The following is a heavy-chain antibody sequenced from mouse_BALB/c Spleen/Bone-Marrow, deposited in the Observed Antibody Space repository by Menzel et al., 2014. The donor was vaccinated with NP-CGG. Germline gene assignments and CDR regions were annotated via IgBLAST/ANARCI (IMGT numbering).Heavy chain of an antibody. CDR2: ISSGGSYT. Sequence: EVKLMESGGGLVKPGGSLKPSCAASGFTFSSYAMSWVRQTPEKRLEWVATISSGGSYTYYPDSVKGRFTISRDNAKNTLYLQMSSLRSEDTAMYYCARHFITTATGAMDYWGQGTSVTVSS. J-gene: IGHJ4*01. V-gene: IGHV5-9-3*01. CDR1: GFTFSSYA. CDR3: ARHFITTATGAMDY. D-gene: IGHD1-2*01.